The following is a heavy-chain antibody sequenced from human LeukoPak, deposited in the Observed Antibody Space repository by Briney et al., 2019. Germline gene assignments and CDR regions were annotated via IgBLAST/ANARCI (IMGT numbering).Heavy chain of an antibody. CDR3: ATSPQYYYDSSGRSFDY. Sequence: GGSLRLSCAASGFTFSSYAMSWVRQAPGKGLEWVSAISGSGGSTYYADSVKGRFTISRDNSKNTLYLQMNSLRAEDTAVYYCATSPQYYYDSSGRSFDYWGQGTLVTVSS. CDR1: GFTFSSYA. J-gene: IGHJ4*02. D-gene: IGHD3-22*01. V-gene: IGHV3-23*01. CDR2: ISGSGGST.